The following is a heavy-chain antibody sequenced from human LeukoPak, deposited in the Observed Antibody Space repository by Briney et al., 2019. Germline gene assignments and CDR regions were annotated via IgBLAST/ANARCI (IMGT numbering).Heavy chain of an antibody. CDR1: GYTFSNYG. V-gene: IGHV1-18*04. D-gene: IGHD6-19*01. CDR3: ARHSGSGWQALGY. CDR2: TSYNGKT. J-gene: IGHJ4*02. Sequence: ASVKVSCKASGYTFSNYGISWVRQVPGLGLEWMGWTSYNGKTNYAQKFQDRVTMTTDTSTTTAYMELRSLESDDTAVYYCARHSGSGWQALGYWGQGSLVTVSS.